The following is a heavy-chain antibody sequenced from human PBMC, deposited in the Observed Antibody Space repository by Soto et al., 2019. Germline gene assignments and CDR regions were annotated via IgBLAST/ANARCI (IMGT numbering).Heavy chain of an antibody. CDR1: GGSISSGGYY. J-gene: IGHJ6*02. Sequence: SETLSLTCTVSGGSISSGGYYWSWIRQHPGKGLEWIGYIYYSGSTYYNPSLKSRVTISVDTSKNQFSLKLSSVTAADTAVYYCARVHYDFWSGNYYYGMDVWGQGTTVTVS. D-gene: IGHD3-3*01. V-gene: IGHV4-31*03. CDR2: IYYSGST. CDR3: ARVHYDFWSGNYYYGMDV.